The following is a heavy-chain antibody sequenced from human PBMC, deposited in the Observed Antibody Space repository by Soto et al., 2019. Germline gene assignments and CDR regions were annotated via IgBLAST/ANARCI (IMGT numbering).Heavy chain of an antibody. Sequence: GGTLRLSCTASGFTFSSYAMSWVRQPPGKGLEWVSAISGSGGSTYYEDSVKGRFTISRDNSKNTLYLQMNSLSAEDTAVYYCAKVRGEYLGSGTFDYWGQGTLVTVSS. D-gene: IGHD6-19*01. CDR3: AKVRGEYLGSGTFDY. CDR2: ISGSGGST. J-gene: IGHJ4*02. CDR1: GFTFSSYA. V-gene: IGHV3-23*01.